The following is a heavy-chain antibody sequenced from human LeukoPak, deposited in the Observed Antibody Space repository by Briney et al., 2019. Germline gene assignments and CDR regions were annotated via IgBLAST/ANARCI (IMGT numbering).Heavy chain of an antibody. V-gene: IGHV3-7*03. J-gene: IGHJ4*02. CDR2: IKQDGSET. CDR1: GFSFSGYW. Sequence: PGGSLRLSCAASGFSFSGYWMTRVRQAPGKGLEWVANIKQDGSETSYVTSVRGRFTISRDNAKNSLYLQMNNLRVEDTAVYFCAREEVKSFDNWGQGTLVTVSS. CDR3: AREEVKSFDN.